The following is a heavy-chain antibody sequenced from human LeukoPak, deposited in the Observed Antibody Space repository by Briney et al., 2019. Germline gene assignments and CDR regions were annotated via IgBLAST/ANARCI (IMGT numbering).Heavy chain of an antibody. D-gene: IGHD2-2*03. CDR3: ARGGYCTTALCYAMNAFDI. J-gene: IGHJ3*02. Sequence: GGSLRLSCAASGFNFHSHEMNWVRQAPGKGLEFLSYISPSGTTMYYADSVKGRFTISRDNAKNSLCLQMNSLRAEDTAVYYCARGGYCTTALCYAMNAFDIWGQGTMVTVSS. V-gene: IGHV3-48*03. CDR1: GFNFHSHE. CDR2: ISPSGTTM.